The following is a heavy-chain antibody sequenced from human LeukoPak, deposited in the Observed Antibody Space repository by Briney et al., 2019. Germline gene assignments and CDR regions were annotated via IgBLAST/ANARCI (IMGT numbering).Heavy chain of an antibody. J-gene: IGHJ4*02. CDR2: SRDKANSYTT. Sequence: GGSLRLSCTVSGFTFSDHYMEWVRQAPGKGLEWVGRSRDKANSYTTEYAASVKGRFTISRDDSKNTLYLQMNSLKTEDTAVYYCTTDLLRDSSSGWVDYWGQGTLVTVSS. D-gene: IGHD6-19*01. CDR3: TTDLLRDSSSGWVDY. CDR1: GFTFSDHY. V-gene: IGHV3-72*01.